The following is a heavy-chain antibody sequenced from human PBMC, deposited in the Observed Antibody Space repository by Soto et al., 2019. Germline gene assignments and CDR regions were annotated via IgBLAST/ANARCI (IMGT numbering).Heavy chain of an antibody. V-gene: IGHV1-69*01. CDR1: GGTFSSYA. CDR3: ERVGVRYSSSSDPLFDY. D-gene: IGHD6-6*01. CDR2: IIPIFGTA. J-gene: IGHJ4*02. Sequence: QVQLVQSGAEVKKPGSSVKVSCKASGGTFSSYAISWVRQAPGQGLEWMGGIIPIFGTANYAQKFQGRVTITADESTSTAYMELISLRSEDTSVYYCERVGVRYSSSSDPLFDYWGKGTLVTVSS.